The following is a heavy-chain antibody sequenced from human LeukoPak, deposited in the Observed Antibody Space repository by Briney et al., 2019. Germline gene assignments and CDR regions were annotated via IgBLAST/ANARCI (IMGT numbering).Heavy chain of an antibody. CDR2: IIPIFGTS. Sequence: GASVKVSCKASGGTFSSYAINWVRQTPVQGLEWMGGIIPIFGTSNYAQKFQGRVTITADESTSTAYMELSSLRSEDTAVYYCARVGATYDILTGYLDYWGQGTLVTVSS. J-gene: IGHJ4*02. CDR3: ARVGATYDILTGYLDY. CDR1: GGTFSSYA. V-gene: IGHV1-69*13. D-gene: IGHD3-9*01.